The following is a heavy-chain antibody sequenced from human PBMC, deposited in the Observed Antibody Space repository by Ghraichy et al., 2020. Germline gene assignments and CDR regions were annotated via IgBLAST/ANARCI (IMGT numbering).Heavy chain of an antibody. J-gene: IGHJ6*02. CDR3: VKGMVIAPYYGMDV. V-gene: IGHV3-9*01. D-gene: IGHD2-21*01. Sequence: GGSLRLSCAASGFTFDDYAMHWVRQTPGKGLDWVSGISWNSGTIGYADSVKGRFTISRDNAKNSLYLQMNSLRAEDTALYYCVKGMVIAPYYGMDVWGQGTTVTVSS. CDR1: GFTFDDYA. CDR2: ISWNSGTI.